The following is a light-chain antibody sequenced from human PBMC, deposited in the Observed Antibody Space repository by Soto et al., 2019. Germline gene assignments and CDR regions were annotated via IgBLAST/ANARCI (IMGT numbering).Light chain of an antibody. J-gene: IGKJ4*01. V-gene: IGKV3-11*01. Sequence: EIVLTQSPATLSLSPGERATLSCRASQSVGNNLAWYQQKPGQAPGLLIYEASSRATGIPDRFSGSGSGTDFTLTISSLEPEDSALYYCQQRTRWPPLTFGGGTKVDI. CDR2: EAS. CDR3: QQRTRWPPLT. CDR1: QSVGNN.